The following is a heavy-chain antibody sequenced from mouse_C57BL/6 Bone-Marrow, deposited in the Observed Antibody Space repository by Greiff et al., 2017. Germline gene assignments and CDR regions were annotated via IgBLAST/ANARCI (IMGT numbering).Heavy chain of an antibody. CDR1: GFNIKDDY. V-gene: IGHV14-4*01. Sequence: EVQLQQSGAELVRPGASVKLSCTASGFNIKDDYMHWVKQRPEQGLEWIGWIDPENGDTEYASKFQGKATITADTSSNTAYLQLSSLTSEDTAVYYCTPYDDWFAYWGQGTLVTVSA. CDR2: IDPENGDT. J-gene: IGHJ3*01. CDR3: TPYDDWFAY. D-gene: IGHD2-3*01.